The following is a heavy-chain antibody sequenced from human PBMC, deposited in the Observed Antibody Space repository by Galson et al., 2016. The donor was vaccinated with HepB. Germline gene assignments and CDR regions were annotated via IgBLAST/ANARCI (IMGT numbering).Heavy chain of an antibody. CDR3: ARDIGGYGSC. D-gene: IGHD6-19*01. J-gene: IGHJ4*02. Sequence: SLRLSCAASGFTFSSFWMHWVRQVPGKGLVWVPRINIDGSTTDYADSVKGRFTISRDNAKNTLYLQMNSLSAEDTALYYCARDIGGYGSCWGQGTLVTVSS. CDR2: INIDGSTT. V-gene: IGHV3-74*01. CDR1: GFTFSSFW.